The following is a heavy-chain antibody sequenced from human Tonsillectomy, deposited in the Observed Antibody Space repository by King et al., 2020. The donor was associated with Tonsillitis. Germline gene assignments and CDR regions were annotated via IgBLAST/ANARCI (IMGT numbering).Heavy chain of an antibody. CDR3: AKSLDCYDSGSFDY. Sequence: VQLVESGGGSVQPGGSLRLSCAASGFTFSSYAMSWVRQGPGKGLEWVSFIYNGGSSTDYADSVKGRFTISRDNSKNTLYLRMNSLRAEDTAVYYCAKSLDCYDSGSFDYWGQGTLVTVSS. D-gene: IGHD3-10*01. CDR2: IYNGGSST. V-gene: IGHV3-23*03. J-gene: IGHJ4*01. CDR1: GFTFSSYA.